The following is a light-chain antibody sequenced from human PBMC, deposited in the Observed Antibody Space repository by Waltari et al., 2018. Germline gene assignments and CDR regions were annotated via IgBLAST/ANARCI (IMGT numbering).Light chain of an antibody. CDR1: SGHSHYP. V-gene: IGLV4-69*02. J-gene: IGLJ2*01. CDR3: QTWGTGIHGA. CDR2: VNSDGMY. Sequence: QVVLTQSPSASASLGASVKLTCTLSSGHSHYPIAWHQQQTEKGPLYLMKVNSDGMYSEGGGIPDRCSGSSSGAERYLTISSLQSEDEADYYCQTWGTGIHGAFGGGTKLTVL.